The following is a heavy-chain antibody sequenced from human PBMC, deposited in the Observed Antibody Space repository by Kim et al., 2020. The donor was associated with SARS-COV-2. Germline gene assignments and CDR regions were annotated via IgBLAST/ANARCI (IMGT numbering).Heavy chain of an antibody. CDR1: GFTFSSYA. CDR2: ISYDGSNK. D-gene: IGHD3-3*01. V-gene: IGHV3-30*04. CDR3: ASVFTGPNDYYYYGMDV. J-gene: IGHJ6*02. Sequence: GGSLRLSCAASGFTFSSYAMHWVRQAPGKGLEWVAVISYDGSNKYYADSVKGRFTISRDNSKNTLYLQMNSLRAEDTAVYYCASVFTGPNDYYYYGMDVWGQGTTVTVSS.